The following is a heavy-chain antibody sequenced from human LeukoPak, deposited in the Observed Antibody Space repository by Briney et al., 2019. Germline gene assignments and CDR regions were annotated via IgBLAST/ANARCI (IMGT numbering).Heavy chain of an antibody. CDR3: ARDSSMLRGPLVIYYFDF. J-gene: IGHJ4*02. CDR1: DFNIITYA. CDR2: ISGGGDVT. V-gene: IGHV3-23*01. Sequence: GGSLRLSCAASDFNIITYAMSWVRQAPGKGLEWGSTISGGGDVTYYADSVKGRFTISRDNSKNTLYLQMNSLRVEDTAVYYCARDSSMLRGPLVIYYFDFWGQGTLVTVSS. D-gene: IGHD3-10*01.